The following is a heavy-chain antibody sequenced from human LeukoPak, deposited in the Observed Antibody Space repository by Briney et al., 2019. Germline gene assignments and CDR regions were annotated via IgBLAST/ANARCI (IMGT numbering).Heavy chain of an antibody. CDR2: IYYSGST. Sequence: KPSETLSLTCTVSGGSISSYYWSWIRQPPGKGLEWIGYIYYSGSTNYNPSLKSRVTISVDTSKNQFSLKLSSVTAANTAVYYCARDRSTWILGVWGQGTLVTVSS. V-gene: IGHV4-59*01. CDR3: ARDRSTWILGV. J-gene: IGHJ4*02. D-gene: IGHD5-18*01. CDR1: GGSISSYY.